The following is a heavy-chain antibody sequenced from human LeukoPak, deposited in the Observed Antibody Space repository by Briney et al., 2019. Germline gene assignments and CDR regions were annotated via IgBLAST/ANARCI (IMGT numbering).Heavy chain of an antibody. CDR3: ASKDYSACGRGFRT. Sequence: SETLSLTCVVSGGSISSSYWWSWVRPPPGKGLEWIGEIYHSGSTNYNLSLKSRLTISRDKYKNPFSLKLRSVTAADTAVYYCASKDYSACGRGFRTWGQGTLVTVSS. CDR1: GGSISSSYW. J-gene: IGHJ5*02. D-gene: IGHD3-10*01. V-gene: IGHV4-4*02. CDR2: IYHSGST.